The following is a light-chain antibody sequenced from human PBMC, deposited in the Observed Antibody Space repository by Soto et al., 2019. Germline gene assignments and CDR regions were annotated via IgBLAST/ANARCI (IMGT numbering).Light chain of an antibody. J-gene: IGLJ2*01. CDR1: SSDVGGYNY. Sequence: SALTQPASVSGSPGQSITISCAGTSSDVGGYNYVSRYQQHPGKVPRLIISDVNKRPSGVSDRFSGSKSGNTASLTISGLQAEDEADYYCASFTRSVTVVFGGGTKLTVL. CDR2: DVN. CDR3: ASFTRSVTVV. V-gene: IGLV2-14*03.